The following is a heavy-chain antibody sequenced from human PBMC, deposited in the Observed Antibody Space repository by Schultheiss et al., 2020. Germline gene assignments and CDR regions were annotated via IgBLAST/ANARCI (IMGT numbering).Heavy chain of an antibody. CDR1: GGSISSSNW. CDR3: TTWSSSWYRTFDI. J-gene: IGHJ3*02. D-gene: IGHD6-13*01. CDR2: IKSKTDGGTT. Sequence: SLSLTCAVSGGSISSSNWWSWVRQPPGKGLEWVGRIKSKTDGGTTDYAAPVKGRFTISRDDSKNTLYLQMNSLKTEDTAVYYCTTWSSSWYRTFDIWGQGTTVTVSS. V-gene: IGHV3-15*01.